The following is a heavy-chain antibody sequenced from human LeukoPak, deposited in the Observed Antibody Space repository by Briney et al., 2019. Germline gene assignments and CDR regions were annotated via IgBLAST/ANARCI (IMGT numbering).Heavy chain of an antibody. CDR1: GFTFSSYS. V-gene: IGHV3-21*01. CDR2: ISSSSSYI. CDR3: ARGSMVRVFDI. D-gene: IGHD3-10*01. J-gene: IGHJ3*02. Sequence: GGSLRLSCAASGFTFSSYSMNWVRQAPGKGLEWVSSISSSSSYIYYADSVKGRFTISRDNAKNSLYLQMNSLRAEDTAVYYCARGSMVRVFDIWGQGTMVTVSS.